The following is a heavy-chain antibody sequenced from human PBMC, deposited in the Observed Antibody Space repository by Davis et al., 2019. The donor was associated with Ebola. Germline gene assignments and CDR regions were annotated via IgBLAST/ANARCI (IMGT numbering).Heavy chain of an antibody. D-gene: IGHD3-22*01. CDR3: AREGSNSDTSGFYTTPLDS. Sequence: PSETLSLTCAVYGGSLSDYYWSWIRQPPGEGLEWIGEIDHRGDIKYNPFLKSRATLSIDTSKNQFSLKLTSVTAADTAVYYCAREGSNSDTSGFYTTPLDSWGQGILVTVSS. CDR2: IDHRGDI. CDR1: GGSLSDYY. V-gene: IGHV4-34*01. J-gene: IGHJ4*02.